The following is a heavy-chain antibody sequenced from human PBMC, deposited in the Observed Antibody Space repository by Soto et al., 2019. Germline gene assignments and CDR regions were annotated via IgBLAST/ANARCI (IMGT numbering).Heavy chain of an antibody. CDR3: ARGYYYGSGSYKY. V-gene: IGHV4-34*01. CDR2: INHSGST. CDR1: GGAFSGYY. J-gene: IGHJ4*02. Sequence: PSETLSLTCAVSGGAFSGYYWSWIRQPPGKGLEWIGEINHSGSTNYNPSLKSRVTISVDTSKNQFSLKLSSVTAADTAVYYCARGYYYGSGSYKYWGQGTLVTVSS. D-gene: IGHD3-10*01.